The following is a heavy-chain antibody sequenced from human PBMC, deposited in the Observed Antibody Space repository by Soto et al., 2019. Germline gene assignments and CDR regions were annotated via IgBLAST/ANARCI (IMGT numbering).Heavy chain of an antibody. CDR3: TTDDSLGGCSGGSCYSYYYGMDV. Sequence: GRSLRLSCAASGFTFSNAWMSWVRQAPGKGLEWVGRIKSKTDGGTTDYAAPVKGRFTISRDDSKNTLYLQMNSLKTEDTAVYYCTTDDSLGGCSGGSCYSYYYGMDVWGQGTTVTVSS. CDR2: IKSKTDGGTT. CDR1: GFTFSNAW. D-gene: IGHD2-15*01. J-gene: IGHJ6*02. V-gene: IGHV3-15*01.